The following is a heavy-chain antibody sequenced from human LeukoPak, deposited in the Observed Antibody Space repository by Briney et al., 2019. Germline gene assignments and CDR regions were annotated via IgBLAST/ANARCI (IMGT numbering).Heavy chain of an antibody. D-gene: IGHD2-2*01. V-gene: IGHV1-8*01. CDR1: GYTFTSYD. CDR3: ARGRREYCSSTSCSRGSNYYYYMDV. J-gene: IGHJ6*03. CDR2: MNPNSGNT. Sequence: ASVKVSCKASGYTFTSYDINWVRQATGQGLEWMGWMNPNSGNTGYAQKFQGRVTMTRNTSISTACMELSSLRSEDTAVYYCARGRREYCSSTSCSRGSNYYYYMDVWGKGTTVTVSS.